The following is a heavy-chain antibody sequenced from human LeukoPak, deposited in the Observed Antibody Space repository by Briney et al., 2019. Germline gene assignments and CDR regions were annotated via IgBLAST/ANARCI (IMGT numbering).Heavy chain of an antibody. CDR3: ARDYGMSWFDP. Sequence: PSETLSLTCTVSGGSISSGGYYWSWIRQHPGKGLEGIGYIYYSGSTYYNPSLKSRVSISLDTSKNQCSLKLSSVPAADTAVYYCARDYGMSWFDPWGQGTMVTVSS. D-gene: IGHD3-10*01. CDR2: IYYSGST. CDR1: GGSISSGGYY. V-gene: IGHV4-31*03. J-gene: IGHJ5*02.